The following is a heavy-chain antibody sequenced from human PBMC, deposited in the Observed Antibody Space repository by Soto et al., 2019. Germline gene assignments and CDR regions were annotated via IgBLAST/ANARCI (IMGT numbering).Heavy chain of an antibody. CDR2: ISYDGSNK. CDR3: AKDPLWFGALGAGMDV. V-gene: IGHV3-30*18. D-gene: IGHD3-10*01. CDR1: GFTFSSYG. Sequence: GGSLRLSCAASGFTFSSYGMHWVRQAPGKGLEWVAVISYDGSNKYYADSVKGGFTIFRDNSMNTLYLQMNSLRAEDTAVYYCAKDPLWFGALGAGMDVWGQGTTVTVSS. J-gene: IGHJ6*02.